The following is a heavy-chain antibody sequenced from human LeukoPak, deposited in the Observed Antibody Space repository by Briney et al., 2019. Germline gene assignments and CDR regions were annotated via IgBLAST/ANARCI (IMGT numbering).Heavy chain of an antibody. CDR2: ISAYNGNT. CDR3: ARDLTKSLYSSGWYEDY. V-gene: IGHV1-18*01. J-gene: IGHJ4*02. CDR1: GYTFTIYG. D-gene: IGHD6-19*01. Sequence: ASVTVSCTASGYTFTIYGISWVRQAPGQGLEWMGWISAYNGNTNYAQKLQGRVTMTTDTSTSTAYMELRSLRSDDTAVYYCARDLTKSLYSSGWYEDYWGQGTLVTVSS.